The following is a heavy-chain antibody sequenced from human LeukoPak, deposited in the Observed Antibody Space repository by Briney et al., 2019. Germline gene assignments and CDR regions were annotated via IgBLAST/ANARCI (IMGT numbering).Heavy chain of an antibody. D-gene: IGHD3-22*01. J-gene: IGHJ4*02. Sequence: GGSLRLSCAASGFTFSSYGMHWVRQAPGKGLEWVAVIWYDGSNKYYADSVKGRFTISRDNSKNTLYLQMNSLRAEDTAVYYCARGTMIGVFDYWGQGTLVTVSS. CDR1: GFTFSSYG. CDR2: IWYDGSNK. V-gene: IGHV3-33*01. CDR3: ARGTMIGVFDY.